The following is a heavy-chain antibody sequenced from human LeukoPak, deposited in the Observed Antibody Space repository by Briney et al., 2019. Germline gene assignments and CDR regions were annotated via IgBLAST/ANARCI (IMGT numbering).Heavy chain of an antibody. J-gene: IGHJ6*02. CDR1: GYIFTSYG. CDR2: ISAYNGNT. Sequence: ASVKVSCKASGYIFTSYGISWVRQAPGQGLEWMGWISAYNGNTNYALKLQGRVTMTTDTSTSTAYMELRSLRSDDTAVYYCARAGRGSGIYYATDVWGQGTTVTVSS. V-gene: IGHV1-18*01. CDR3: ARAGRGSGIYYATDV. D-gene: IGHD3-10*01.